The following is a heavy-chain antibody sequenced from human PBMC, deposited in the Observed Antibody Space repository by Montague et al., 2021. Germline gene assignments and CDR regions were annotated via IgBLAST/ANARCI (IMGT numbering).Heavy chain of an antibody. Sequence: SLRLSCAASGFIFNNSYMAWIRQAPGKGLEWVANMNPDGSGRYYVDSVRGRFTISRDNAKNSLFLQMNGLRVEDTAVYYCARDPFFGAVDYWGQGTLVTVSS. CDR1: GFIFNNSY. D-gene: IGHD2/OR15-2a*01. V-gene: IGHV3-7*01. J-gene: IGHJ4*02. CDR3: ARDPFFGAVDY. CDR2: MNPDGSGR.